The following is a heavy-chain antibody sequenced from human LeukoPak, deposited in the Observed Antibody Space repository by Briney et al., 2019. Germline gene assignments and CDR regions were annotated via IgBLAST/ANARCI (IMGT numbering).Heavy chain of an antibody. CDR1: GFTFSSYA. V-gene: IGHV3-23*01. CDR3: AKVKVVAYDFWSGSWGMDV. D-gene: IGHD3-3*01. Sequence: GGSLRLSCAASGFTFSSYAMSWVRQAPGKGLEWVSAISGRGGSTYYADSVKGRFTISRDNSKNTLYLQMNSLRAEDTAVYYCAKVKVVAYDFWSGSWGMDVWGQGTTVTVSS. J-gene: IGHJ6*02. CDR2: ISGRGGST.